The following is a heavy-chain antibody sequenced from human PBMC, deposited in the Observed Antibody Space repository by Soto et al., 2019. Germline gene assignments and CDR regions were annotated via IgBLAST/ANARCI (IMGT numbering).Heavy chain of an antibody. CDR3: ARNSMMDV. Sequence: EVQLVESGGGLAQPGGSLRLSCAASGFAVSNHYMNWVRQAPGKGLEWVSIIRTTGSTYYADSVKGRFTISRDNSKNTVSLEMNSLRVEDTAVYYCARNSMMDVWGQGTTVIVSS. J-gene: IGHJ6*02. CDR2: IRTTGST. V-gene: IGHV3-53*01. CDR1: GFAVSNHY.